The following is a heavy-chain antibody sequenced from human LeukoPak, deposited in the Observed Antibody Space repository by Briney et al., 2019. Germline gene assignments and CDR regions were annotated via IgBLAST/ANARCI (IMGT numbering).Heavy chain of an antibody. CDR2: IYHSGST. V-gene: IGHV4-39*07. CDR1: GGSISSNIYY. CDR3: ARETPNLWIAAALLPNWFDP. D-gene: IGHD6-13*01. J-gene: IGHJ5*02. Sequence: SETLSLTCTVSGGSISSNIYYWGWIRQPPGKGLEWIGSIYHSGSTYYNPSLKSRVTISVDTSKNQFSLKLSSVTAADTAVYYCARETPNLWIAAALLPNWFDPWGQGTLVTVSS.